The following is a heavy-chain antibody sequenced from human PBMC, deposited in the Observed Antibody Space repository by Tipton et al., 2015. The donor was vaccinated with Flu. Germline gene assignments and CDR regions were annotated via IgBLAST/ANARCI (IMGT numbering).Heavy chain of an antibody. CDR1: GYTFTGYY. Sequence: QVQLVQSGAEVKKPGASVKVSCKASGYTFTGYYMHWVRQAPGQGLEWMGWINPNSGGTNYAQKFQGRVTMTRDTSISTAYMELSRLGSDDTAVYYCARVRVRPDPYYYGMDVWGQGTLVTVSS. J-gene: IGHJ6*02. V-gene: IGHV1-2*02. D-gene: IGHD4/OR15-4a*01. CDR2: INPNSGGT. CDR3: ARVRVRPDPYYYGMDV.